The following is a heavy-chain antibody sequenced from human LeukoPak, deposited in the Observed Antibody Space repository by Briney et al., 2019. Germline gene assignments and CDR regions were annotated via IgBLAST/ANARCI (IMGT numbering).Heavy chain of an antibody. CDR3: ARPRDGYNSNFDY. Sequence: ESLKISCKGSGYSFTSYWIGWVRQMPGKGLEWRGIIYAGDSDTSYSPSFQGQVTISADKSISTAYLQWSSLKASDTAMYYCARPRDGYNSNFDYWGQGTLVTVSS. CDR2: IYAGDSDT. V-gene: IGHV5-51*01. CDR1: GYSFTSYW. D-gene: IGHD5-24*01. J-gene: IGHJ4*02.